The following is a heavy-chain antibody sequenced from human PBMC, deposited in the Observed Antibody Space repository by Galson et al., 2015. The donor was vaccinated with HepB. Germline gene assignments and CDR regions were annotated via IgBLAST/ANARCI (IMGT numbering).Heavy chain of an antibody. V-gene: IGHV3-21*01. J-gene: IGHJ6*02. D-gene: IGHD5-18*01. CDR3: ASGGGHSHGYYYGMDV. Sequence: SLRLSCAASGLTFSRYSMNWVRQAPGKGLEWVSSISSSSSYIYYADSVKGRFTISRDNAKNSLYLQMNSLRAEDTAVYYCASGGGHSHGYYYGMDVWGQGTTVTVSS. CDR1: GLTFSRYS. CDR2: ISSSSSYI.